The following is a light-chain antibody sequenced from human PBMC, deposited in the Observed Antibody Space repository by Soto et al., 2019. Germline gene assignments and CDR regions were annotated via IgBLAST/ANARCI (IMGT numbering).Light chain of an antibody. Sequence: EIVLTQSPGTLSLSPGERATLSCRASQSLSSSQLAWYQQKPGQAPRLLIHDASSSATGISDRFTGSGSGTDFTLTITTLEPEDVVVYYCQQYGSSPRTFGLGTKVEI. V-gene: IGKV3-20*01. CDR2: DAS. CDR3: QQYGSSPRT. CDR1: QSLSSSQ. J-gene: IGKJ1*01.